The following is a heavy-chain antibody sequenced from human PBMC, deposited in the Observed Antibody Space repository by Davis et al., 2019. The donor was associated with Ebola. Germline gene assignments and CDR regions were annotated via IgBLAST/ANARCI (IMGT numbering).Heavy chain of an antibody. J-gene: IGHJ1*01. Sequence: ASVKVSCKASGYSFTGYYMHWVRQAPGQGLEWMGRINPYSGGTNYAQKLQGRVTMTTDTSTSTAYMELRSLRSDDTAVYYCARDRGYSSGWYVQHWGQGTLVTVSS. D-gene: IGHD6-19*01. CDR3: ARDRGYSSGWYVQH. CDR2: INPYSGGT. CDR1: GYSFTGYY. V-gene: IGHV1-2*06.